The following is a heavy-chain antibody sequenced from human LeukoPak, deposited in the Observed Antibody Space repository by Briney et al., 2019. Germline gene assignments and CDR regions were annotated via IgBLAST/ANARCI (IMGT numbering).Heavy chain of an antibody. V-gene: IGHV3-30*18. Sequence: PGRSLRLSCAASGFTFSSYGKHWVRQAPGKGLEWVAVISYDGSNKYYADSVKGRFTISRDNSKNTLYLQMNSLRAEDTAVYYCAKERRQQLVVHWFDPWGQGTLVTVSS. J-gene: IGHJ5*02. D-gene: IGHD6-13*01. CDR3: AKERRQQLVVHWFDP. CDR2: ISYDGSNK. CDR1: GFTFSSYG.